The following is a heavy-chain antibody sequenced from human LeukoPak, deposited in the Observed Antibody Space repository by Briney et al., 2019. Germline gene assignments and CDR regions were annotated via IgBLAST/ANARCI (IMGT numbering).Heavy chain of an antibody. V-gene: IGHV1-69*13. CDR1: GDTLSNYG. CDR2: IIPIFGTA. Sequence: ASVKVSCKAPGDTLSNYGISWMRQAPGQGLEWMGGIIPIFGTANYAQKFQGRVTITADESTSTAYMEPSSLRSEDTAVYYCASTDYPFDYWGQGTLVTVSS. J-gene: IGHJ4*02. D-gene: IGHD3-16*01. CDR3: ASTDYPFDY.